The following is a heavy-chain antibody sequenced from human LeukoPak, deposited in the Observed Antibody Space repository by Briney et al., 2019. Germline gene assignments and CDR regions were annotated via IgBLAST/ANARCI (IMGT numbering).Heavy chain of an antibody. Sequence: PGGSLRLSCTASGFIFSTSWMTWVRQAPGKGLEWVANINLDGSEKYYVDSVKGRFTISRDNSKNMVWLQINSPTAEDTATYYCAKDGNWARFEDWGQGTLVTVSS. CDR2: INLDGSEK. D-gene: IGHD7-27*01. CDR3: AKDGNWARFED. V-gene: IGHV3-7*03. CDR1: GFIFSTSW. J-gene: IGHJ4*02.